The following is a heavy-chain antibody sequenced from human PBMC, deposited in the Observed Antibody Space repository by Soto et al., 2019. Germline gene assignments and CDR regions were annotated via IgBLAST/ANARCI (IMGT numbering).Heavy chain of an antibody. CDR1: GYTFTSYA. Sequence: QVQLVQSGAEVKKPGASVKVSCKASGYTFTSYAMHWVRQAPGQRLEWMGWINAGNGNTKYSQKFQGRVTITRDTSASTAYMELSSLRSEDTAVYYCARDRYYDSSGYIFDYWGQGTLVTVSS. J-gene: IGHJ4*02. D-gene: IGHD3-22*01. CDR2: INAGNGNT. CDR3: ARDRYYDSSGYIFDY. V-gene: IGHV1-3*01.